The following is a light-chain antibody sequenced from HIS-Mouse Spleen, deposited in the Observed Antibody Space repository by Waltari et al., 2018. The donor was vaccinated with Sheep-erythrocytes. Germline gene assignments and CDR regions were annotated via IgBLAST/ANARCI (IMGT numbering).Light chain of an antibody. Sequence: QSSLTQTASVSGSPGQSITISCTGTSRHVGGYNYVSLYQQHTGKPPKLMIYEVRNRPSGVSKRFSGSKSGNTASLTISGLQAEDEADYYCSSYTSSSTWVFGGGTKLTVL. J-gene: IGLJ3*02. CDR1: SRHVGGYNY. V-gene: IGLV2-14*01. CDR3: SSYTSSSTWV. CDR2: EVR.